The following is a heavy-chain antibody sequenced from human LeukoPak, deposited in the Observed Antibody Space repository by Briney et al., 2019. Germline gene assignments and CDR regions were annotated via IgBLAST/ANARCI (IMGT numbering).Heavy chain of an antibody. Sequence: GGSLRLSCAASGFTFSNYWMHWVRQAPGKGLVWVSRINTDGRSTYYADSVKGRFTIYRDNAKNTLYLQMNSLRAEDTALYYCAKEEGYWFDPWGQGTLVTVSS. J-gene: IGHJ5*02. V-gene: IGHV3-74*01. CDR3: AKEEGYWFDP. CDR1: GFTFSNYW. CDR2: INTDGRST.